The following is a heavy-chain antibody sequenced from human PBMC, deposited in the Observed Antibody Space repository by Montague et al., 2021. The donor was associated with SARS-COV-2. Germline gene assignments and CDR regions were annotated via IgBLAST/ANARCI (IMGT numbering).Heavy chain of an antibody. CDR3: ANMGVGRITIFGVVSRGGLDY. CDR2: IYYSGNT. V-gene: IGHV4-39*01. J-gene: IGHJ4*02. D-gene: IGHD3-3*01. CDR1: GGSISSSSYY. Sequence: SETLSLTCTVSGGSISSSSYYWGWIRQPPGKGLERIGNIYYSGNTYYNPSLKSRVTISVDTSKNQFSLKLSSVTAADTAVYYCANMGVGRITIFGVVSRGGLDYWGQGTLVTVSS.